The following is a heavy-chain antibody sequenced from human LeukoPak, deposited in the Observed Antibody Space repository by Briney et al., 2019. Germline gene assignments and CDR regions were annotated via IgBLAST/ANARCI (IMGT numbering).Heavy chain of an antibody. D-gene: IGHD3-10*01. J-gene: IGHJ6*02. CDR1: GFTFSSYW. Sequence: PGGSLRLSCAASGFTFSSYWMSWVRQAPGKGLEWVANIRQDGSEKYYVDSVKGRFTISRDNAKNSLYLQMNSLRAEDTAVCYCARGPTDVLLWFGEQYYYYYGMDVWGQGTTVTVSS. V-gene: IGHV3-7*01. CDR3: ARGPTDVLLWFGEQYYYYYGMDV. CDR2: IRQDGSEK.